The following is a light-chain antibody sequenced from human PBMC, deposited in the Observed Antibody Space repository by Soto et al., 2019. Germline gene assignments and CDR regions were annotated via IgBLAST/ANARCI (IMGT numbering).Light chain of an antibody. Sequence: EIVMTQFPATLTVSPSARATFSCMASQSVRSNLAWYQQKPGQAPRLLIFAASTRATVIPARFRGSGSGTEFTLTISDLQSEDFAVYYCQQYSNWPRTFGQGTKVDIK. CDR1: QSVRSN. J-gene: IGKJ1*01. V-gene: IGKV3-15*01. CDR3: QQYSNWPRT. CDR2: AAS.